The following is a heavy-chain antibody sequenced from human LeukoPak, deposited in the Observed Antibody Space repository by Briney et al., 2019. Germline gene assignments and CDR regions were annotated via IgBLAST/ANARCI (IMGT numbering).Heavy chain of an antibody. V-gene: IGHV3-9*01. CDR1: GFTFDDYA. D-gene: IGHD5-18*01. CDR2: ISWNSGSI. CDR3: AKDSYSYGRLGIDY. J-gene: IGHJ4*02. Sequence: GGSLRLSCAASGFTFDDYAMPWVRQAPGKGLEWVSGISWNSGSIGYADSVKGRFTISRDNAKNSLYLQMNSLRAEDTALYYCAKDSYSYGRLGIDYWGQGTLVTVSS.